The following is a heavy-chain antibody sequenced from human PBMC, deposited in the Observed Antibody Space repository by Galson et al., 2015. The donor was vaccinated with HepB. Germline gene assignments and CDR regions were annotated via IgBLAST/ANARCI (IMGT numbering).Heavy chain of an antibody. CDR2: ISYDGSNK. CDR1: GFTFSSYG. J-gene: IGHJ6*02. V-gene: IGHV3-30*18. CDR3: AKDPGIAVAGYYYYYGMDV. Sequence: SLRLSCAASGFTFSSYGMHWVRQAPGKGLEWVAVISYDGSNKYYADSVKGRFTISRDNSKNTLYLQMNSLRAEDTAVYHCAKDPGIAVAGYYYYYGMDVWGQGTTVTVSS. D-gene: IGHD6-19*01.